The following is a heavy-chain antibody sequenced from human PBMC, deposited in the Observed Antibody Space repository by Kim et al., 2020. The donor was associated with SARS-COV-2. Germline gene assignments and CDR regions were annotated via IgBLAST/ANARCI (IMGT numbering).Heavy chain of an antibody. V-gene: IGHV3-49*04. D-gene: IGHD6-13*01. CDR1: GFTFGDYA. CDR2: IRSKAYGGTT. J-gene: IGHJ4*02. CDR3: TRLAAFDY. Sequence: GGSLRLSCTASGFTFGDYAMSWVRQAPGKGLEWVGFIRSKAYGGTTEYSASVKGRFTISRDDSKSIAYLQMNSLKTEDTAGYNGTRLAAFDYWGQGTLVT.